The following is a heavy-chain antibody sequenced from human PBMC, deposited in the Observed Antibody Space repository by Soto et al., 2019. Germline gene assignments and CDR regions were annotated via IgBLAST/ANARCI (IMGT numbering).Heavy chain of an antibody. D-gene: IGHD4-4*01. CDR2: IDWDDDK. J-gene: IGHJ3*02. V-gene: IGHV2-70*01. CDR3: ARIPGITTGTHLNEMQI. Sequence: SGPTLVNPTQTLTLSWTFSGFSLSTSAMCVSWIRQPPGKALEWLALIDWDDDKCYSTSLKTRLTISKDTSKSQVVLTMTNMDSADTATYYCARIPGITTGTHLNEMQIRSQGTTGT. CDR1: GFSLSTSAMC.